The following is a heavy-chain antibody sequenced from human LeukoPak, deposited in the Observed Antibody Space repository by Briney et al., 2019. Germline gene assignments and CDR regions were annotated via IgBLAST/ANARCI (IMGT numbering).Heavy chain of an antibody. CDR3: AKDSGTIQGSSGIDY. V-gene: IGHV3-30-3*01. Sequence: PGGSLRLSCAASGFTFSSYTMHWVRQAPGKGLEWVAVTSYDGSNKYYADSVKGRFTISRDNSKNTLYLEMNSLRAEDTAVYYCAKDSGTIQGSSGIDYWGQGTLVTVSS. CDR1: GFTFSSYT. D-gene: IGHD1-26*01. J-gene: IGHJ4*02. CDR2: TSYDGSNK.